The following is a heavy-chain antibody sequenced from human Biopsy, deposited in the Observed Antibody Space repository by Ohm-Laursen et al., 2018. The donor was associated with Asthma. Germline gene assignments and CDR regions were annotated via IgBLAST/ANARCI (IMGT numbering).Heavy chain of an antibody. CDR1: GYTFNSAG. J-gene: IGHJ6*02. V-gene: IGHV1-69*13. Sequence: ASVKVSCKTSGYTFNSAGITWVRQAPGQGLEWMGWIIPMFGTTNYAQKFQGRVTITADESTSTAYMELSSLRSDDTAVYFCARAVDYSHYYGIDVWGQGTTVTV. CDR2: IIPMFGTT. CDR3: ARAVDYSHYYGIDV. D-gene: IGHD3-10*01.